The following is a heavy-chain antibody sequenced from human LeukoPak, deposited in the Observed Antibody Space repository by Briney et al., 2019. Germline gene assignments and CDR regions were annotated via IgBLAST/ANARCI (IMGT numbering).Heavy chain of an antibody. CDR3: ARDIGTWPNSLFDY. J-gene: IGHJ4*02. D-gene: IGHD4-23*01. CDR1: GFIFSNYG. Sequence: PGGSLRLSCAPSGFIFSNYGFHWVRPAPGKGREWVALIWSVGRKKYYTDSVKGRFTISRDNSKNTLFLQMNSLRAEDTAVYYCARDIGTWPNSLFDYWGQGNLVTVSS. CDR2: IWSVGRKK. V-gene: IGHV3-33*01.